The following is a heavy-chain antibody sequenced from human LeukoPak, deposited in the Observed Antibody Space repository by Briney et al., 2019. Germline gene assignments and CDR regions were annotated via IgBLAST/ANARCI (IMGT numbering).Heavy chain of an antibody. CDR3: ARHAITMVRGILDY. V-gene: IGHV5-10-1*01. CDR1: GYSFTSYW. D-gene: IGHD3-10*01. Sequence: GEPLQISCKGSGYSFTSYWISWVRPMPGKGLEWMGRIDPSDSYTNYSPSFQGHVTISADKSISTAYLQWSSLKASDTAMYYCARHAITMVRGILDYWGQGTLVTVSS. CDR2: IDPSDSYT. J-gene: IGHJ4*02.